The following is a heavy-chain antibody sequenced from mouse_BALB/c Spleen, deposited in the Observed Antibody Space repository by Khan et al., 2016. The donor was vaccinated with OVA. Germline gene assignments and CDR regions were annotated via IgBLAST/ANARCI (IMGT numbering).Heavy chain of an antibody. CDR2: INTYTGAP. CDR1: GYTFTNYG. CDR3: ARYDAMDY. V-gene: IGHV9-1*02. Sequence: QIQLVQSGPELKKPGETVKISCKASGYTFTNYGMNWVKQAPGKVLKWMGWINTYTGAPTYADDFKGRFAFSLETSASTAYLQINNLKNEDMATYFCARYDAMDYWGQGTSVTVSS. J-gene: IGHJ4*01.